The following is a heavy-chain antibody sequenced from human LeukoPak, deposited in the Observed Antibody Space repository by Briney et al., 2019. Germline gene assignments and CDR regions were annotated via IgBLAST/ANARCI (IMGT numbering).Heavy chain of an antibody. CDR2: FDPEDGET. D-gene: IGHD3-22*01. J-gene: IGHJ4*02. V-gene: IGHV1-24*01. CDR1: GYTLTELS. CDR3: ATDLVGYYESSVTSN. Sequence: ASVKVSCKVSGYTLTELSMHWVRQAPGKGLEWMGGFDPEDGETIYAQKFQGRVTMTEDTSTDTAYMELSSLRSEDTAVYYCATDLVGYYESSVTSNWGQGTLVTVSS.